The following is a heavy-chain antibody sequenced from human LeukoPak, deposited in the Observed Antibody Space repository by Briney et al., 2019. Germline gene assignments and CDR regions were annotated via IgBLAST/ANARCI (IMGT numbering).Heavy chain of an antibody. V-gene: IGHV7-4-1*02. J-gene: IGHJ1*01. CDR1: GGTFSSYA. CDR3: ARGYCSSTSCYAEYFQH. CDR2: INTNTGNP. D-gene: IGHD2-2*01. Sequence: ASVKVSCKASGGTFSSYAISWVRQAPGQGLEWMGWINTNTGNPTYAQGFTGRFVFSLDTSVSTAYLQISSLKAEDTAVYYCARGYCSSTSCYAEYFQHWGQGTLVTVSS.